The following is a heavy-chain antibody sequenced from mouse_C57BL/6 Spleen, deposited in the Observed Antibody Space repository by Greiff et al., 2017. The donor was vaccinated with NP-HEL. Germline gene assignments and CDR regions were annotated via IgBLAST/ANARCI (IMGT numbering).Heavy chain of an antibody. CDR2: ISYDGSN. CDR1: GYSITSGYY. D-gene: IGHD2-5*01. J-gene: IGHJ2*01. CDR3: ARALYSNVTFDY. V-gene: IGHV3-6*01. Sequence: VQLKESGPSLVKPSQSLSLTCSVTGYSITSGYYWNWIRQFPGNKLEWMGYISYDGSNNYNPSLKNRISITRDTSKNQFFLKLNSVTTEDTATYYCARALYSNVTFDYWGQGTTLTVSS.